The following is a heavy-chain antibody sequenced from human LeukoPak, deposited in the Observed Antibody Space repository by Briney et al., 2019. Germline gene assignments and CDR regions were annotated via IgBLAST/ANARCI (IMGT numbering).Heavy chain of an antibody. D-gene: IGHD3-3*01. J-gene: IGHJ4*02. CDR2: LYYSGST. V-gene: IGHV4-39*07. CDR1: GGSISSSTFY. CDR3: ARRSWLWSGWDY. Sequence: RTSETLSLTCTVSGGSISSSTFYWGWIRQPPGKGLEWIGSLYYSGSTYYNPSPKSRVTISVDTSKNQFSLKLSSVTAADTAVYYCARRSWLWSGWDYWGQGTLVTVSS.